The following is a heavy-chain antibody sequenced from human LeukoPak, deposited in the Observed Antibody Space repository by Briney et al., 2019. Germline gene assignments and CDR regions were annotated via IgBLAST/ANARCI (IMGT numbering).Heavy chain of an antibody. J-gene: IGHJ5*02. V-gene: IGHV3-48*01. CDR1: GCPFKSYA. D-gene: IGHD1-20*01. CDR2: ISSGVTTE. CDR3: ARFNLGWLDP. Sequence: TGGSLRLSCAASGCPFKSYARSWVRQAPGKGLEWISYISSGVTTEYYAYSVKGRFTIARDDAKNSLYLQMDSLRAEDTAVYYCARFNLGWLDPWGQGALVTVSS.